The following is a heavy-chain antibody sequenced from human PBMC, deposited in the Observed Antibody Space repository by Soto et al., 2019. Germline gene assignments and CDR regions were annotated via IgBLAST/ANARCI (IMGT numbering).Heavy chain of an antibody. V-gene: IGHV3-48*02. D-gene: IGHD1-26*01. CDR2: ISSGSKTI. J-gene: IGHJ4*02. CDR3: AREDILGARSFDY. Sequence: QAGGSLRLSCAASGFTFSGYSVNWVRQAPGKGLEWVSYISSGSKTIYYAESVKGRFTVSRDNARNSQYLQMNSLRDEDTAVYYCAREDILGARSFDYWGPGTLVTVSS. CDR1: GFTFSGYS.